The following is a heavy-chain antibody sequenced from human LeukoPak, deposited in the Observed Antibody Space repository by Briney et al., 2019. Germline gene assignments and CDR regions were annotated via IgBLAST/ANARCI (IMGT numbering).Heavy chain of an antibody. CDR1: GFTFSRYA. J-gene: IGHJ3*02. CDR2: INNNGGST. D-gene: IGHD3-16*01. Sequence: GGSLRLSCSASGFTFSRYAMHWVRQAPGKGLEYVSGINNNGGSTYYADSVKARFTISRDNSKNTLFLQMTSLRAEDTAVYFCVKTMITFGGVIPTDAFDMWGQGTLVTVSS. CDR3: VKTMITFGGVIPTDAFDM. V-gene: IGHV3-64D*06.